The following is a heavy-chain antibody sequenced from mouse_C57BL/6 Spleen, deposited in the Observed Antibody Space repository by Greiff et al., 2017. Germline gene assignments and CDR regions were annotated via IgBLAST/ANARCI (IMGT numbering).Heavy chain of an antibody. CDR3: ARRHYGSRDWYFDV. V-gene: IGHV14-3*01. J-gene: IGHJ1*03. Sequence: VQLQQSVAELVRPGASVKLSCTASGFNIKNTYMHWVKQRPEQGLEWIGRIEPANGNTKYAPKLQGKATITADTSSNTAYLQLSSLTSEDTAIYYWARRHYGSRDWYFDVWGTGTTVTVSS. CDR1: GFNIKNTY. D-gene: IGHD1-1*01. CDR2: IEPANGNT.